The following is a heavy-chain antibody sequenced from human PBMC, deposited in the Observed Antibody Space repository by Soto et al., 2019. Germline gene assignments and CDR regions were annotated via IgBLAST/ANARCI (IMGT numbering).Heavy chain of an antibody. CDR1: RYIFTNYG. Sequence: ASVKVSCKAVRYIFTNYGVSWVRQAPGQGLEWMGWITTYNGNTEYAQNFQGRVTMTTDASTSTAYMELGSLRSDDTSIYYCARALTGYGMDVWGQGTTVTVSS. CDR3: ARALTGYGMDV. J-gene: IGHJ6*02. V-gene: IGHV1-18*01. CDR2: ITTYNGNT.